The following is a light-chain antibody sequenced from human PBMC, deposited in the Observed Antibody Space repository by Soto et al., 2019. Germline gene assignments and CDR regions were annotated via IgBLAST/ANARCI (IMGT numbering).Light chain of an antibody. CDR2: NNN. CDR3: AVWDDSLSGMV. J-gene: IGLJ2*01. Sequence: QSVLTQPPSVSGAPGQRVTISCTGSSSNIGAGYAVHWYQQLPGTAPKLLIFNNNQRPSGVPDRFSGSKSGTSASLAISGLQSEDEADYYCAVWDDSLSGMVFGGGTKVTVL. V-gene: IGLV1-40*01. CDR1: SSNIGAGYA.